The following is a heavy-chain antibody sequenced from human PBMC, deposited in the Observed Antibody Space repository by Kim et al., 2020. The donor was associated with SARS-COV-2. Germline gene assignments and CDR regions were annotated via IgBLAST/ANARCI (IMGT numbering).Heavy chain of an antibody. D-gene: IGHD3-3*02. J-gene: IGHJ5*02. Sequence: RVTISLDTSKNQFSLKLSSVTAADTAVYYCARAHVWSGYYTRAFPVWFDPWGQGTLVTVSS. CDR3: ARAHVWSGYYTRAFPVWFDP. V-gene: IGHV4-34*01.